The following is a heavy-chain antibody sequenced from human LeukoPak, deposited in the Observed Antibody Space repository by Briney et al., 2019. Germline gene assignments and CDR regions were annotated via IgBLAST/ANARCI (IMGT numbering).Heavy chain of an antibody. D-gene: IGHD3-16*02. Sequence: GGSLRLSCAASGFTFSSYWMHWVRQAPGKGLVWVSRINSDGSSTSYADSVKGRFTISRDNAKNTLYLEMNSLRAEDTAVYYCARLQRDYDYVWGSYLVDNWFDPWGQGTLVTVSS. J-gene: IGHJ5*02. CDR3: ARLQRDYDYVWGSYLVDNWFDP. CDR2: INSDGSST. CDR1: GFTFSSYW. V-gene: IGHV3-74*01.